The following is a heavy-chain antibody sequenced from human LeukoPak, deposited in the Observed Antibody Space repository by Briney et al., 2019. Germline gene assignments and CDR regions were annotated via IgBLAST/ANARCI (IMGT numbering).Heavy chain of an antibody. Sequence: SETLSLTCTVSGGSISSSSYYWGWIRQPPGKGLEWTGSIYYSGSTYYNPSLKSRVTISVDTSKNQFSLKLSSVTAADTAVYYCAKTPGGVVTATFAYWGPGTLVTVSS. CDR3: AKTPGGVVTATFAY. CDR1: GGSISSSSYY. V-gene: IGHV4-39*07. D-gene: IGHD2-21*02. CDR2: IYYSGST. J-gene: IGHJ4*02.